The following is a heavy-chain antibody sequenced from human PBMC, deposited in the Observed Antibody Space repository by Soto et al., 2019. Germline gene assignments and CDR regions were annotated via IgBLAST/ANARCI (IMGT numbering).Heavy chain of an antibody. Sequence: QIQLQESGPGLVQPSGTLSLTCAVSGDSISGRNWWNWVRQPPGKGLEYIGEIYHGGDTHFEPSLXSXXTMSVDISKTLCSLKLTSVTAADTAVYFCARGYFGSGRLDYWGQGILVTVSS. CDR1: GDSISGRNW. V-gene: IGHV4-4*02. CDR2: IYHGGDT. J-gene: IGHJ4*02. CDR3: ARGYFGSGRLDY. D-gene: IGHD3-10*01.